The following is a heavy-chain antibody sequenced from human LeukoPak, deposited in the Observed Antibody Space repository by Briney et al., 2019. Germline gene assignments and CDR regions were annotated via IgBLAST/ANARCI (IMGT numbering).Heavy chain of an antibody. Sequence: ASVKVSCKASGYNFISYYMHWVRQAPGQGLEWMGIINPSGGSTSYAQKFQDRVTMTRDTSTSTVYMKLSSLKSEDTAVYYCAREDVVLVDAVRYHYYGMDVWGQGTTVTVSS. CDR1: GYNFISYY. CDR2: INPSGGST. V-gene: IGHV1-46*01. CDR3: AREDVVLVDAVRYHYYGMDV. D-gene: IGHD2-8*01. J-gene: IGHJ6*02.